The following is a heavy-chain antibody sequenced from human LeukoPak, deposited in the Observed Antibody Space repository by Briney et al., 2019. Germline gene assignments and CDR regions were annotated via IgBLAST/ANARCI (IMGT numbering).Heavy chain of an antibody. CDR1: GYTFSGSF. V-gene: IGHV1-2*04. D-gene: IGHD6-19*01. J-gene: IGHJ4*02. CDR3: ARGLATGYSSGWSATFDY. CDR2: TQLNSAGT. Sequence: APGKVSCTAPGYTFSGSFIHWVRQAREQGLGWMGWTQLNSAGTRYAEMFQGWVTMRRDTSISTANTELSRLRSDDTAVYYCARGLATGYSSGWSATFDYLGQGTLVTVSS.